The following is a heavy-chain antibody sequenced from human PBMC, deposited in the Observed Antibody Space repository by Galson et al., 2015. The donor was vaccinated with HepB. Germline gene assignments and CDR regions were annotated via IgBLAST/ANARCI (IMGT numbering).Heavy chain of an antibody. D-gene: IGHD2-15*01. CDR2: ISAYNGNT. Sequence: SVKVSCKASGYTFTSYGISWVRQAPGQGLEWMGWISAYNGNTNYAQKLQGRVTMTTDTSTSTAYMELRSLRSDDTAVYYCARRRDRYCSGGSCPYYYYGMDVWGQGTTVTVSS. CDR3: ARRRDRYCSGGSCPYYYYGMDV. V-gene: IGHV1-18*04. CDR1: GYTFTSYG. J-gene: IGHJ6*02.